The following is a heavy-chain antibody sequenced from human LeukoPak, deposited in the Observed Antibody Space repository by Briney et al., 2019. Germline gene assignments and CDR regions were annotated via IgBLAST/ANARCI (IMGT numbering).Heavy chain of an antibody. CDR3: ARDPLRYLRVGHYDY. CDR1: GFTFSTSA. D-gene: IGHD3-9*01. J-gene: IGHJ4*02. Sequence: GSLRLSCAASGFTFSTSAMNWVRQVPGKGLEWVSSIDYDSSHIYYAASVRGRFTISRDNARNSVYLQMNSLRVGDTAVYYCARDPLRYLRVGHYDYWGQGTLVAVSS. V-gene: IGHV3-21*01. CDR2: IDYDSSHI.